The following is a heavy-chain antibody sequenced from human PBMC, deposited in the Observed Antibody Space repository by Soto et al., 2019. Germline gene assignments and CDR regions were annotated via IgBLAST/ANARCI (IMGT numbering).Heavy chain of an antibody. CDR1: GGSISSGGYY. J-gene: IGHJ4*02. D-gene: IGHD1-7*01. Sequence: PSETLSLTCSISGGSISSGGYYCSWVRQRPGKGLEWIGYVYFNENTYYNPSLRSRVNISVGTSKSQFALRLSSVTAADAAVYYCARAPGIITGTTRLDYWAQGILV. V-gene: IGHV4-31*03. CDR2: VYFNENT. CDR3: ARAPGIITGTTRLDY.